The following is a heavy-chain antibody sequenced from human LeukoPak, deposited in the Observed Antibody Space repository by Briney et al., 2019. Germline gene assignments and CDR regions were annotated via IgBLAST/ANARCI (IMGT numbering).Heavy chain of an antibody. D-gene: IGHD3-10*01. CDR1: GFIFTAYG. V-gene: IGHV3-30*12. CDR2: MSYDGIND. J-gene: IGHJ4*02. CDR3: ARDRGYYGPIDY. Sequence: GGSLRLSCATTGFIFTAYGMHWVRQAPGKGLEWVAFMSYDGINDYYADSVKGRFTISRDTSKNTLYLQMNSLRAEDTAVYYCARDRGYYGPIDYWGQGTLVTVSS.